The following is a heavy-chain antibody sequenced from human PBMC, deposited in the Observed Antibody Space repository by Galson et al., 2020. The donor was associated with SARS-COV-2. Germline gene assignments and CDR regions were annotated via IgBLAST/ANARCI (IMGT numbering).Heavy chain of an antibody. J-gene: IGHJ3*02. V-gene: IGHV3-21*01. CDR2: ISSSSSYI. D-gene: IGHD2-15*01. CDR1: GFTFSSYS. CDR3: AIRSGGSLGDAVDI. Sequence: NSGGSLRLSCAASGFTFSSYSMNWVRQAPGKGLEWVSSISSSSSYIYYADSVKGRFTISRDNAKNSLYLQMNSLRAEDTAVYYCAIRSGGSLGDAVDIWGQGTMVTVSS.